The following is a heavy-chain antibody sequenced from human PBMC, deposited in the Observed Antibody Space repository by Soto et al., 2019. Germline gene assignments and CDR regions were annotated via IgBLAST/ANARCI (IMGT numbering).Heavy chain of an antibody. CDR2: TYYRSNWRD. Sequence: SQTLSLTCAISGHSVSSNTDARNCLTSSASRGLEWLGRTYYRSNWRDGYAVSVRSRITVNPDTSNNHFSLQLNSVTPHDTAVYDCASSVAGSGFDIWAQGTLVAVSS. J-gene: IGHJ4*02. V-gene: IGHV6-1*01. CDR1: GHSVSSNTDA. D-gene: IGHD6-19*01. CDR3: ASSVAGSGFDI.